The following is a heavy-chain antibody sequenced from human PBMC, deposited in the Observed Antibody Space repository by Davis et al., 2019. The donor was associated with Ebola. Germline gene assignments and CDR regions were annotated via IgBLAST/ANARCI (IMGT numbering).Heavy chain of an antibody. V-gene: IGHV3-15*01. D-gene: IGHD5-18*01. CDR1: GFTFSNVW. J-gene: IGHJ4*02. CDR3: TTGQYSYARGY. Sequence: GGSLRLSCAASGFTFSNVWMSWVRQAPGKGLEWVGRIKSKTDGGTTDYAAPVKGRFTISRDDSKNTLYLQMNSLKTEDTAVYYCTTGQYSYARGYWGQGTLVTVSS. CDR2: IKSKTDGGTT.